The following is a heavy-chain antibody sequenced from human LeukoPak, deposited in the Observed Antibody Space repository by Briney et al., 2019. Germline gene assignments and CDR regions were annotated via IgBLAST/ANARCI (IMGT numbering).Heavy chain of an antibody. D-gene: IGHD6-6*01. CDR3: ARDAREAARIYYYYYMDV. CDR2: IYYSGST. CDR1: GGSISSGSYY. V-gene: IGHV4-61*01. Sequence: KASQTLSLTCTVSGGSISSGSYYWSWIRQPPGKGLEWIGYIYYSGSTNYNPSLKSRVTISVDTSKNQFSLKLSSVTAADTAVYYCARDAREAARIYYYYYMDVWGKGTTVTVSS. J-gene: IGHJ6*03.